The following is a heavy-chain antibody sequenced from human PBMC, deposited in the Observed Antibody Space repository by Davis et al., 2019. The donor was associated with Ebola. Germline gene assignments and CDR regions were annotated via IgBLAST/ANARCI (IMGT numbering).Heavy chain of an antibody. CDR3: ARAPGDILTGYYRPYYYYGMDV. J-gene: IGHJ6*04. D-gene: IGHD3-9*01. Sequence: GESLKTSCAASGFTFSSYSMNWVRQAPGKGLEWVSYISSSSSTIYYADSVKGRFTIPRDNAKNSLYLQMNSLRDEDTAVYYYARAPGDILTGYYRPYYYYGMDVWGKGTTVTVSS. CDR1: GFTFSSYS. V-gene: IGHV3-48*02. CDR2: ISSSSSTI.